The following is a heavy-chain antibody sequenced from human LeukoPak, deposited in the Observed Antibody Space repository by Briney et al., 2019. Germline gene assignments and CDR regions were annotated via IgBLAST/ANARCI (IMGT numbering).Heavy chain of an antibody. Sequence: SETLSLTCTVSGGSIDTYYWNWIRQPPGKGLEWIGYVFHTGSTNYNPSLKSRVTISVDTSKNQFSLKLSSVTAADTAVYYCARRGALWFGKYYFDYWGQGTLVTVSS. J-gene: IGHJ4*02. CDR3: ARRGALWFGKYYFDY. D-gene: IGHD3-10*01. CDR2: VFHTGST. CDR1: GGSIDTYY. V-gene: IGHV4-59*12.